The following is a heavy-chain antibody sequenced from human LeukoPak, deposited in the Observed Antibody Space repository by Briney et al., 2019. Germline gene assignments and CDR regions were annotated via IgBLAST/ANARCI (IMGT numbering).Heavy chain of an antibody. CDR3: ARAPLAYYYYYYMDV. J-gene: IGHJ6*03. V-gene: IGHV4-34*01. CDR2: INHSGST. CDR1: GGSFSDYY. Sequence: SETLSLTCAVYGGSFSDYYWSWIRQSPGKGLEWIGEINHSGSTNYNPSLKSRVTISVDTSKNQFSLKLSSVTAADTAVYYCARAPLAYYYYYYMDVWGKGTTVTVSS.